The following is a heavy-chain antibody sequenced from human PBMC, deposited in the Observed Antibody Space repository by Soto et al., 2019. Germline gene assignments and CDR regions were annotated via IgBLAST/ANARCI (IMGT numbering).Heavy chain of an antibody. D-gene: IGHD3-10*01. Sequence: PGGSLRLSCAAFGFTFSSYAMHWVRQAPGKGLEWVAVISYDGSNKYYADSVKGRFTISRDNSKNTLYLQMNSLRAEDTAVYYCARDSDYYGSGSNNWFDPWGQGTLVTVSS. CDR1: GFTFSSYA. CDR3: ARDSDYYGSGSNNWFDP. J-gene: IGHJ5*02. CDR2: ISYDGSNK. V-gene: IGHV3-30-3*01.